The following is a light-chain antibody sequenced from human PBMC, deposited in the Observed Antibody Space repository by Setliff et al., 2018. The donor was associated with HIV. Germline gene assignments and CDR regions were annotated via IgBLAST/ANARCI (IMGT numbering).Light chain of an antibody. CDR1: SSNIGAGFD. CDR3: QSFDSSLSV. Sequence: QSVLTQPPSVSGAPGQRVTISCTGSSSNIGAGFDVHWYQLVPDTAPRLLIHNNNNRPSGVPDRFSGYRSGASASLAIAGLQADDEADYFCQSFDSSLSVFGTGTQLTVL. V-gene: IGLV1-40*01. CDR2: NNN. J-gene: IGLJ1*01.